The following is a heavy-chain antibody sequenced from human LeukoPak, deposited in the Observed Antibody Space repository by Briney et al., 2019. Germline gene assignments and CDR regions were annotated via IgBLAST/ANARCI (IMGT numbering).Heavy chain of an antibody. V-gene: IGHV1-24*01. CDR3: AIGWGSAGGSELDY. CDR2: FDPEDGKT. J-gene: IGHJ4*02. D-gene: IGHD6-13*01. Sequence: ASVKVSCKVSGYTLSELSMHWVRQTPGKGLEWMGGFDPEDGKTIYAQKFQGRVTRTEDTSTDTAYMELNSLRSEDTAVYYCAIGWGSAGGSELDYWGQGTLVTVSS. CDR1: GYTLSELS.